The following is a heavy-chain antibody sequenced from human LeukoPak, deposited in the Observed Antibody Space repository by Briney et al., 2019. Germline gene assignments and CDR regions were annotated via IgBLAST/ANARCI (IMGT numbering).Heavy chain of an antibody. Sequence: GGSLRLSCAASGFTFSSYAMLWVRQAPGKGLEGVAVISYDGSNKYYADSVKGRFTISRDNSKNTLYLQMNSLRAEDTAVYYCARDRNIYVWGSYRDLELDYWGQGTLVTVSS. D-gene: IGHD3-16*02. CDR3: ARDRNIYVWGSYRDLELDY. CDR2: ISYDGSNK. V-gene: IGHV3-30-3*01. J-gene: IGHJ4*02. CDR1: GFTFSSYA.